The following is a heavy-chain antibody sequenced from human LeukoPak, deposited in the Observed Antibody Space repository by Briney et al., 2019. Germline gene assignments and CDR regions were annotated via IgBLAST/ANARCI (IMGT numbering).Heavy chain of an antibody. Sequence: SETLSLTCTVSDGSISSYYWSWIRQPPGKGLEWIGYIYYSGSTNYNPSLKSRVTISIDTSKSQFSLKLSSVTAADTAVYYCARRITIFGGDGYWGQGTLVTVSS. CDR1: DGSISSYY. V-gene: IGHV4-59*01. CDR2: IYYSGST. CDR3: ARRITIFGGDGY. D-gene: IGHD3-3*01. J-gene: IGHJ4*02.